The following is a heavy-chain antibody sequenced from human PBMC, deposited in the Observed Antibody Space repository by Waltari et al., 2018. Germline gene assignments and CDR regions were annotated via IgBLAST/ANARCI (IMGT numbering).Heavy chain of an antibody. CDR1: GFTFSSYS. CDR2: ITSSTSTI. J-gene: IGHJ3*02. D-gene: IGHD1-26*01. Sequence: EVQLVESGGGLVQPGGSLRLSCAASGFTFSSYSMNWVRQAPGKGLDWVSYITSSTSTIYYSDSVKGRFTISRDNANNSLYLQMNSLRVEDTAVYYCARGRGAGRGAFDIWGQGTMVTVSS. V-gene: IGHV3-48*01. CDR3: ARGRGAGRGAFDI.